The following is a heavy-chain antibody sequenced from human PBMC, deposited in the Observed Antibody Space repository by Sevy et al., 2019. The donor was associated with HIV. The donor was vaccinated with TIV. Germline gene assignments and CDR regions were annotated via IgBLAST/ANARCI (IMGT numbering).Heavy chain of an antibody. Sequence: GGSLRLSCAASGFTLSSYGMHWVRQAPGKGLEWMAFISYDGSNKNYADTVKGRFTISRDNSKNTLYLQMNSLRAEDTGVYYCARADTPMVTIDYWGQGTLVTVSS. J-gene: IGHJ4*02. CDR2: ISYDGSNK. CDR3: ARADTPMVTIDY. CDR1: GFTLSSYG. D-gene: IGHD5-18*01. V-gene: IGHV3-30*03.